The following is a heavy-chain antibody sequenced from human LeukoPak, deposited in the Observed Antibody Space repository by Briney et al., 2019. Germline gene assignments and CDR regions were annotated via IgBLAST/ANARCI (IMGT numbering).Heavy chain of an antibody. CDR2: ISGGGDIT. CDR3: VREDTPATANY. D-gene: IGHD2-21*02. Sequence: GGSLRLSCATSGFNFANHAMSWVRQTPGKGLEWVSAISGGGDITYYADSVTGRFTISRDNSKDTLFLQMHSLRPGDTAVYYCVREDTPATANYWGQGTLVTISS. J-gene: IGHJ4*02. CDR1: GFNFANHA. V-gene: IGHV3-23*01.